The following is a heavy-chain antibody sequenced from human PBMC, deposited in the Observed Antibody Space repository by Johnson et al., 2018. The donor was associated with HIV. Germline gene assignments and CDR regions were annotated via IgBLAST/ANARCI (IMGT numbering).Heavy chain of an antibody. V-gene: IGHV3-9*01. CDR1: RFTFDDYA. CDR3: AKVLATTEYSSSSWSDAFDI. CDR2: ISWNSGSI. J-gene: IGHJ3*02. D-gene: IGHD6-6*01. Sequence: VQLVESGGGVVQPGRSLRLSCAASRFTFDDYAMHWVRQAPGKGLEWVSGISWNSGSIGYADSVQGRFTISSDNAKNSLYLQMNSRRAEDTALYYCAKVLATTEYSSSSWSDAFDIWGQGTMVTVSS.